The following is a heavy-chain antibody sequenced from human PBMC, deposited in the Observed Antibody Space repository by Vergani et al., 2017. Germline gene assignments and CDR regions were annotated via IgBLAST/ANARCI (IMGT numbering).Heavy chain of an antibody. V-gene: IGHV1-18*01. D-gene: IGHD3-22*01. CDR1: GYTFTSYG. Sequence: QVQLVQSGAEVKKPGASVKVSCKASGYTFTSYGISWVRQAPGQGLEWMGWISAYNGNTNYAQKLQGRVTMTTDTSTSTAYMELRSLRSDDTAVYYCARDLDYYDSSGYPWGWFDPWGQGTLVTVSS. CDR3: ARDLDYYDSSGYPWGWFDP. J-gene: IGHJ5*02. CDR2: ISAYNGNT.